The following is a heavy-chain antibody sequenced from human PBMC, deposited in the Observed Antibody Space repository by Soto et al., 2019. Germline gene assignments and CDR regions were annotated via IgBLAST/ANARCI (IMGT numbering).Heavy chain of an antibody. CDR2: IIPIFGTA. J-gene: IGHJ3*02. CDR1: GGTFSSYA. Sequence: SVKVSCKASGGTFSSYAISWVRQAPGQGLEWMGGIIPIFGTANYAQKFQGRVTITADESTSTAYMELSSLRSEDTAVYYCASTAWRSTVTHVVFAISGQGTMVIV. CDR3: ASTAWRSTVTHVVFAI. D-gene: IGHD4-17*01. V-gene: IGHV1-69*13.